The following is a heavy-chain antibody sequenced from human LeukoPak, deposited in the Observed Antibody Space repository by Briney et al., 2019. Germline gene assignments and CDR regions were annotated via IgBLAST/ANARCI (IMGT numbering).Heavy chain of an antibody. CDR3: ARGHSSSWSLDY. D-gene: IGHD6-13*01. Sequence: ASVKVSCKASGYTFTGYYMHWVRQAPGQGLEWMGWINPNSGGTNYAQKFQGWVTMTRDTSISTAYMELSRLRSDDTAVYYCARGHSSSWSLDYWGQGTLVTVSS. CDR1: GYTFTGYY. V-gene: IGHV1-2*04. J-gene: IGHJ4*02. CDR2: INPNSGGT.